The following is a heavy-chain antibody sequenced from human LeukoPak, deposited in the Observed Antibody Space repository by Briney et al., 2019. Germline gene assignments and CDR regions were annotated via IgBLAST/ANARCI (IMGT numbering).Heavy chain of an antibody. J-gene: IGHJ4*02. CDR3: ARYLVPPCSGGSCYSRPQDY. V-gene: IGHV3-33*01. CDR1: GFTFSSYG. D-gene: IGHD2-15*01. Sequence: GGSLRLSCAASGFTFSSYGMHWVRQAPGKGLEWVAVIWYDGSNKYYADSVKGRFTISRDNAKNSLYLQMNSLRAEDTAVYYCARYLVPPCSGGSCYSRPQDYWGQGTLVTVSS. CDR2: IWYDGSNK.